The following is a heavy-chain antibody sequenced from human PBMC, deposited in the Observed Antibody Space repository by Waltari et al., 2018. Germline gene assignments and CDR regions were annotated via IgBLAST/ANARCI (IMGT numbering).Heavy chain of an antibody. D-gene: IGHD6-6*01. V-gene: IGHV4-34*01. CDR2: INPSGST. CDR1: GGSFSGYY. Sequence: QVQLQQWGAGLLKPSETLSLTCAVSGGSFSGYYWSWIRQPPGKGLEWIGEINPSGSTNYNPSLKSRVTISVDTSKNQFSLKLSSVTAADTAVYYCARGDSSSSKSGWFDPWGQGTLVTVSS. CDR3: ARGDSSSSKSGWFDP. J-gene: IGHJ5*02.